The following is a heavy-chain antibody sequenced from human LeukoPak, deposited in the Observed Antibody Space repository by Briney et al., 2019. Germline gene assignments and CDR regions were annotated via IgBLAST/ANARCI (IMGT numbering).Heavy chain of an antibody. Sequence: QSSETLSLTCAVYGGSFSGYYWSWIRQPPGKGLEWIGEINHSGSTNYNPSLKSRVTISVDTSKNQFSLKLSSVTAADTAVYYCARGLHSSSFDYWGQGTLVTVSS. J-gene: IGHJ4*02. D-gene: IGHD6-6*01. CDR2: INHSGST. CDR3: ARGLHSSSFDY. CDR1: GGSFSGYY. V-gene: IGHV4-34*01.